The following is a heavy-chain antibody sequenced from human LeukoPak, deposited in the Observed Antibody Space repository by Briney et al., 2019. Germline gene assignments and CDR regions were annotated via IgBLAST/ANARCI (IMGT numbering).Heavy chain of an antibody. J-gene: IGHJ6*03. CDR3: ARGDSYCSSTSCYKAWWDYYYYMDV. CDR2: IYYSGST. Sequence: PSETLSLTCSVSGGSISNYYWSWIRQPPGKGLEWIGYIYYSGSTNYNPSLKSRVTISVDTSKNQFSLKLSSVTAADTAVYYCARGDSYCSSTSCYKAWWDYYYYMDVWGKGTTVTVSS. D-gene: IGHD2-2*02. V-gene: IGHV4-59*01. CDR1: GGSISNYY.